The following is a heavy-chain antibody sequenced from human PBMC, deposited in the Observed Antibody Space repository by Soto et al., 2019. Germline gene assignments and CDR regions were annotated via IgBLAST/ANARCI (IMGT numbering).Heavy chain of an antibody. CDR3: ARKAESYGFDI. V-gene: IGHV1-69*13. J-gene: IGHJ3*02. CDR1: GGTFSNYA. Sequence: SVKVSCKASGGTFSNYAINWVRQAPGQGLEWMGGFIPIFDAANYAQNFRGRVTITADESTSTAYMELSGLRSEDTAMYYCARKAESYGFDIWGQGTLVTVSS. D-gene: IGHD3-10*01. CDR2: FIPIFDAA.